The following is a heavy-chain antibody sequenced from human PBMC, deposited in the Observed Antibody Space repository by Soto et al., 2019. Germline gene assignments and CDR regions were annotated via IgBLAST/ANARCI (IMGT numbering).Heavy chain of an antibody. D-gene: IGHD2-2*01. V-gene: IGHV3-23*01. J-gene: IGHJ4*02. Sequence: EVQLLESGGGLVQPGGSLRLSCAASGFTFSSYSMTWVRQAPGKGLEWVSTIRASGDSTYYADSLKGRFTISRDNSMNTRFLHRSSLRAEDTAIYCCAKGGYASPFDYWGLGTLFNVSS. CDR1: GFTFSSYS. CDR3: AKGGYASPFDY. CDR2: IRASGDST.